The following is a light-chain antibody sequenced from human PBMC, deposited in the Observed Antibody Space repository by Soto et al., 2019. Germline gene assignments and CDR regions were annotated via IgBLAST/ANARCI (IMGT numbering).Light chain of an antibody. CDR3: NSNAGNNNVV. CDR2: EVN. J-gene: IGLJ2*01. Sequence: QSALTQPPSASGSPGQSVTISCTGTSSDVGGYNYVSWYQQYPGKAPKLMIFEVNKRPSGVPDRFSGSKSGNTASLSVSGLQAEDEADYYSNSNAGNNNVVFGGGTKLTVL. CDR1: SSDVGGYNY. V-gene: IGLV2-8*01.